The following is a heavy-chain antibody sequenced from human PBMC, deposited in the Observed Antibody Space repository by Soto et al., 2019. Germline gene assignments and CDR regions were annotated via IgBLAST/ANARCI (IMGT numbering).Heavy chain of an antibody. CDR3: AKDPGSIAVAASTQEYFQH. CDR1: GFTFSSYG. V-gene: IGHV3-30*18. J-gene: IGHJ1*01. CDR2: ISYDGSNK. Sequence: GGSLRLSCAASGFTFSSYGMHWVRQAPGKGLEWVAVISYDGSNKYYADSVKGRFTISRDNSKNTLYLQMNSLRAEDTAVYYCAKDPGSIAVAASTQEYFQHWGQGTLVTVSS. D-gene: IGHD6-19*01.